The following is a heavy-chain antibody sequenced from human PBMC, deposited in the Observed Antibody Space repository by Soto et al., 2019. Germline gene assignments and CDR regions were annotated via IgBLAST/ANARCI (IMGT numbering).Heavy chain of an antibody. CDR3: ARANYDFWIGYYYYHY. V-gene: IGHV4-34*01. D-gene: IGHD3-3*01. CDR1: GGSFSGYY. CDR2: INHSGST. J-gene: IGHJ4*02. Sequence: SETLSLTSAVYGGSFSGYYWSWIRQPPGKGLEWIGEINHSGSTNYNPSLKSRVTISVDTSKNQFSLKLSSVTAADTAVYYCARANYDFWIGYYYYHYWGQGTYVTV.